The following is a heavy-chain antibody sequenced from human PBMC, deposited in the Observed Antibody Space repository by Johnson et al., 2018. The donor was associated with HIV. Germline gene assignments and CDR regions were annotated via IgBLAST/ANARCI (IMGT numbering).Heavy chain of an antibody. Sequence: QVQLVESGGGVVQPGRSLRLSCAASGFTFSSYDMHWVRQATGKGLEWVAVISNDGTDKYYADSVKGRFTISRDNSKNTLYLQMDSLRAEDTAVYYCAKEAITMEVDIWGQGTTVTVSS. CDR1: GFTFSSYD. D-gene: IGHD3-10*01. J-gene: IGHJ3*02. V-gene: IGHV3-33*05. CDR2: ISNDGTDK. CDR3: AKEAITMEVDI.